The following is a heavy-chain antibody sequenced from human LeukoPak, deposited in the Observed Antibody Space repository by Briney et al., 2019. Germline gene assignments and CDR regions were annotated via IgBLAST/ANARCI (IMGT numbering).Heavy chain of an antibody. D-gene: IGHD3-22*01. V-gene: IGHV3-48*03. CDR2: ISSSGSTI. Sequence: QPGGSLRLSCAASGFTFDVYGMSWVRQAPGKGLEWVSYISSSGSTIHYADSVKGRFTISRDNAKNSLYLQMNSLRAEDTAVYYCTRGYYRALYYFDYWGQGTLVTVSS. J-gene: IGHJ4*02. CDR3: TRGYYRALYYFDY. CDR1: GFTFDVYG.